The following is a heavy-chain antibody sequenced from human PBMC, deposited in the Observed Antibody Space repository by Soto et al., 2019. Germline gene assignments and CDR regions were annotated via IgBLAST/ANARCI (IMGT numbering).Heavy chain of an antibody. J-gene: IGHJ4*02. D-gene: IGHD6-25*01. V-gene: IGHV4-39*02. Sequence: QLLLQESGPRLVKPSETLSLICSVSGGSVTRSDYYWGWIRQPPGKGLEWVASVSFSGSTYYNPSLRSRVTVSRDRSKNHFSLQLSSVTDAATALYVCAGRAGYPVADFWGPGTMVTVSS. CDR1: GGSVTRSDYY. CDR3: AGRAGYPVADF. CDR2: VSFSGST.